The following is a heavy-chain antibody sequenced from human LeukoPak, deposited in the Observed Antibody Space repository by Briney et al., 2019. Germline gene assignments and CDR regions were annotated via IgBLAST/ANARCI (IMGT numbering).Heavy chain of an antibody. CDR1: GGSISSYY. CDR2: IYTSGST. D-gene: IGHD3-9*01. V-gene: IGHV4-4*07. CDR3: AREDSTTHNDILTGYYPLYYFDY. Sequence: SETLSLTCTVSGGSISSYYWSWIRQPAGKGLEWIGRIYTSGSTNYNPSLKSRVTMSVDTSKNQFSLKLSSVTAADTAVYYCAREDSTTHNDILTGYYPLYYFDYWGQGTLVTVSS. J-gene: IGHJ4*02.